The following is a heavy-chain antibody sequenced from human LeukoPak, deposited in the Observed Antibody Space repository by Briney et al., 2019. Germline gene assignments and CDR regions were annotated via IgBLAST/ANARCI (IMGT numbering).Heavy chain of an antibody. J-gene: IGHJ6*03. V-gene: IGHV3-11*04. Sequence: PGGSLRLSCAASGFTFSDYNMRWIRQAPGKGLEWVSSISRSGSTKYYADSVKGRFTLSRDNAKNSLYLQMNSLRAEDTAVYYCARDPSYYYYMDVWGKGTTVTVSS. CDR3: ARDPSYYYYMDV. CDR2: ISRSGSTK. CDR1: GFTFSDYN.